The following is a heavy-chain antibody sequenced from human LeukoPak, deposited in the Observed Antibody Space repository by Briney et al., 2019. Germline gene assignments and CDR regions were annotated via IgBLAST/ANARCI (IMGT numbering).Heavy chain of an antibody. J-gene: IGHJ4*02. CDR2: IHYSGSN. CDR1: GGSVTNYY. CDR3: ARGLMMAVAGRGEFHY. Sequence: PSETLSLTCSVSGGSVTNYYWSWIRQPPGKGLEWIGHIHYSGSNNYSPSLKSRVTMFVDKSKNQISLRLSSVTAADTAVYYCARGLMMAVAGRGEFHYWGQGTLVTVSS. D-gene: IGHD6-13*01. V-gene: IGHV4-59*08.